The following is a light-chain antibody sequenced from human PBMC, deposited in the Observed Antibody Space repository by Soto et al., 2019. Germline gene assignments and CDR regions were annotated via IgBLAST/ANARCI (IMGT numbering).Light chain of an antibody. J-gene: IGKJ5*01. V-gene: IGKV3-15*01. CDR1: QSVSSN. CDR3: QQYNTWPPGT. Sequence: EIVMMQSPSTLSVSPGERVTLSCRASQSVSSNLAWYQQKSGQAPRLLIYGASTRATGVPPRFSGSGSGTEFTRTISSLQSQDLAIYYCQQYNTWPPGTFGQGTRLEIK. CDR2: GAS.